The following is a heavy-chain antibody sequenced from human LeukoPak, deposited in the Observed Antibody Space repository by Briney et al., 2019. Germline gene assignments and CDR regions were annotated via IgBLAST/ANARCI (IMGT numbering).Heavy chain of an antibody. CDR1: KFTFSDYY. Sequence: GGSLRLSCAASKFTFSDYYMSWIRQAPGKGLEWVSYISSSGSIIYYADSVRGRFTISRDNAKNSLYLQMNSLRAEDTAVYYCARLKTFVDVAVVPTALGYWGQRTLVTVSS. J-gene: IGHJ4*02. D-gene: IGHD2-2*03. V-gene: IGHV3-11*04. CDR3: ARLKTFVDVAVVPTALGY. CDR2: ISSSGSII.